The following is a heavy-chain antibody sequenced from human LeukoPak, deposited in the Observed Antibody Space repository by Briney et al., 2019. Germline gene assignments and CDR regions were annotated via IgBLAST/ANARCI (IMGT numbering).Heavy chain of an antibody. Sequence: ASVKVSCKASGYTFTGYYMHWVRQAPGQGLEWMGIVNPSGGSPSYAQKFQGRVTMTSDTSTSTVYLELSSLRSEDTAVYYCARAGDYFDYWGQGTLVTVSS. V-gene: IGHV1-46*01. CDR3: ARAGDYFDY. J-gene: IGHJ4*02. CDR2: VNPSGGSP. CDR1: GYTFTGYY.